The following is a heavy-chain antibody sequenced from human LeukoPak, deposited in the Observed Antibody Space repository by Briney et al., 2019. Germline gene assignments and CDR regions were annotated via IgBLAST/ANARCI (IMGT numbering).Heavy chain of an antibody. D-gene: IGHD2-15*01. CDR1: GGSISSGSYY. CDR3: ARDLVVVAATQLINWFDP. Sequence: PLETLSLTCTVSGGSISSGSYYWSWIRQPAGKGLEWIGRIYTSGSTNYNPSLKSRVTISVDTSKNQFSLKLSSVTAADTAVYYCARDLVVVAATQLINWFDPWGQGTLVTVSS. CDR2: IYTSGST. J-gene: IGHJ5*02. V-gene: IGHV4-61*02.